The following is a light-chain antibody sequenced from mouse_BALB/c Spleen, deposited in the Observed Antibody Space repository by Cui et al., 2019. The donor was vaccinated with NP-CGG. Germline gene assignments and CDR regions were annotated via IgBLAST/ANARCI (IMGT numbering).Light chain of an antibody. CDR3: ALWYSNHWV. CDR2: GTN. CDR1: TGAVTTSNY. J-gene: IGLJ1*01. V-gene: IGLV1*01. Sequence: QAVVTQDSALTTSPGETVTLTCRSSTGAVTTSNYANWVQEKPDHLFTGLIGGTNNRAPGVPARFSGSLIVDKAALTITGAQTEDEAIYFCALWYSNHWVFGGGTKLTVL.